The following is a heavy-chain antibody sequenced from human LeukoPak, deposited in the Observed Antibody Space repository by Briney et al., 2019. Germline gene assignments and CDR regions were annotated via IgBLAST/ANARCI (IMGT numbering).Heavy chain of an antibody. J-gene: IGHJ4*02. CDR1: GFTYSSCD. Sequence: GGSLRLSCAASGFTYSSCDMTWVRQAPGKGLERVSAIGESGGWTVYADSVKGRLTISRDNPKNTLYLQMNNLRAEDTAVYYCATYKQKGVPFDYWGQGTPVTVSA. V-gene: IGHV3-23*01. D-gene: IGHD5-24*01. CDR2: IGESGGWT. CDR3: ATYKQKGVPFDY.